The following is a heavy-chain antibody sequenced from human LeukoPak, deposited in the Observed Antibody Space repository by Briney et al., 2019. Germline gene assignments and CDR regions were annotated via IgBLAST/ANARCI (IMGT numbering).Heavy chain of an antibody. J-gene: IGHJ4*02. D-gene: IGHD3-22*01. CDR2: IKADGSEK. CDR3: ARDSSGYQ. CDR1: GFTFSTYW. V-gene: IGHV3-7*01. Sequence: PGGSLRLSCAASGFTFSTYWMSWVRQAPGKGLEWVANIKADGSEKYYGDSVKGRFTISRDNAKNSLYLEMNSLRVEDTAVYYCARDSSGYQWGQGTLVTVSS.